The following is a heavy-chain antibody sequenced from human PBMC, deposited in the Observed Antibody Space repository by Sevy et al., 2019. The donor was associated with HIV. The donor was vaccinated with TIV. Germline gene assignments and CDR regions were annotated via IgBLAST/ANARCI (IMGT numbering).Heavy chain of an antibody. CDR1: GFTFSTYW. CDR2: INQDGSEK. V-gene: IGHV3-7*01. D-gene: IGHD3-10*01. J-gene: IGHJ4*02. Sequence: GGSLRLSCAASGFTFSTYWMTWVRQAPGKGLEWVANINQDGSEKNYVDSMKARFTISRDNAKNSLYVQMNSLRAEDTAVYYCARVGIVEGSESHFRFIDYWGQGILVTVSS. CDR3: ARVGIVEGSESHFRFIDY.